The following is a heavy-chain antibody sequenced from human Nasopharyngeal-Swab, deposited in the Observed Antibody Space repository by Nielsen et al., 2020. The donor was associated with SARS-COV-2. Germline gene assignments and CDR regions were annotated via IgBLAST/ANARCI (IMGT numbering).Heavy chain of an antibody. J-gene: IGHJ3*02. Sequence: SETLSLTCTVSGGSVSSGSYYWSWIRQPPGKGLEWIGYIYYSGSTNYNPSLKSRVTISVDTSKNQFSLKLSSVTAADTAVYYCARVPSSYYYDSSGYTPSDAFDTWGQGTMVTVSS. V-gene: IGHV4-61*01. CDR1: GGSVSSGSYY. CDR2: IYYSGST. D-gene: IGHD3-22*01. CDR3: ARVPSSYYYDSSGYTPSDAFDT.